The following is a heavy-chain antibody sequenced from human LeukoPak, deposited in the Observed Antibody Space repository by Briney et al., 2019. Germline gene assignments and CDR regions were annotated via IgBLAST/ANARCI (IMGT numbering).Heavy chain of an antibody. J-gene: IGHJ4*02. CDR2: IKQDGSEK. V-gene: IGHV3-7*01. Sequence: GGSLRLSCAASGFTFSSYWMSWVRQAPGKGLEWVANIKQDGSEKYYVDSVKGRFTISRDNAKNSLYLQMNSLRAEDTAVYYCARDGGTERDYDPDGPLDYWGQGTLVTVSS. D-gene: IGHD4-17*01. CDR3: ARDGGTERDYDPDGPLDY. CDR1: GFTFSSYW.